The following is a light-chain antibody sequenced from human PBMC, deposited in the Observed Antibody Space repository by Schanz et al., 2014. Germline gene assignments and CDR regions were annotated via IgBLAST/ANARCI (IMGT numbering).Light chain of an antibody. V-gene: IGLV2-8*01. CDR3: SSHAGSNSWV. Sequence: QSALTQPPSASGSPGQSITISCTGTSSDIGGYNYVSWYQQHPGEAPKLLLYEVYKRPSGVPDRFSGSKSGDTASLTVSGLQAEDEADYYCSSHAGSNSWVFGGGTKLTVL. J-gene: IGLJ3*02. CDR1: SSDIGGYNY. CDR2: EVY.